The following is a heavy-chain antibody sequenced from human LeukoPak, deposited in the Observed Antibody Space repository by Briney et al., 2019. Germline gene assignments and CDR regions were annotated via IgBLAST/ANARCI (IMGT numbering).Heavy chain of an antibody. Sequence: GGSLRLSCAASGFTFSSYSMNWVRQAPGKGLEWVSAISGSGGSTYYADSVKGRFTISRDNAKNSLYLQMNSLRAEDTAVYYCARVSTRGAFDIWGQGAMVTVSS. CDR3: ARVSTRGAFDI. CDR2: ISGSGGST. D-gene: IGHD2-2*01. V-gene: IGHV3-21*01. J-gene: IGHJ3*02. CDR1: GFTFSSYS.